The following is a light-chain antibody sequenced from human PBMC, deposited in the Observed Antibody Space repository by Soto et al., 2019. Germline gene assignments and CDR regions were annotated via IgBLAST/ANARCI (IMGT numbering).Light chain of an antibody. CDR3: QKSYSTPYT. V-gene: IGKV1-39*01. Sequence: DIQMTQSPSSLSASVGDRVTITCRASQSISSSLNWYQQKLGKAPKLLIYAASSLQSGVPSRFSGSESGTDVTLTISRLQPEDFATYYCQKSYSTPYTFGHGNKLEIK. CDR2: AAS. J-gene: IGKJ2*01. CDR1: QSISSS.